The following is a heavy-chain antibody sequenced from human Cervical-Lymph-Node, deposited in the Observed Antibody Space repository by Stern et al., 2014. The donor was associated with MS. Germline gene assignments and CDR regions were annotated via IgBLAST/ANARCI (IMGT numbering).Heavy chain of an antibody. Sequence: FQLVESGAEVSKPWSSVKVSCKASGGTFSKFPSSWVRQAPGQGLEWMGGLFPVFGTPTYAQEFRGRVTITADVSTSTVYMELSSLRSDDTAVYYCALSSETSDRWYSLGYDLWGQGTLVTVSS. D-gene: IGHD6-13*01. CDR1: GGTFSKFP. J-gene: IGHJ5*02. CDR3: ALSSETSDRWYSLGYDL. V-gene: IGHV1-69*01. CDR2: LFPVFGTP.